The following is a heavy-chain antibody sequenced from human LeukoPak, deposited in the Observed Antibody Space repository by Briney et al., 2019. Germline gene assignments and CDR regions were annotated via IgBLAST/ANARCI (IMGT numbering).Heavy chain of an antibody. J-gene: IGHJ4*02. CDR2: IIPIFGTA. D-gene: IGHD5-18*01. V-gene: IGHV1-69*05. CDR3: ASRGYSYGFDY. Sequence: ASVKVSCKASGGTFSSYAISWVRQAPGQGLEWMGGIIPIFGTANYAQKFQGRVTITTDESTITAYMELSSLRSEDTAVYYCASRGYSYGFDYWGQGTLVTVSS. CDR1: GGTFSSYA.